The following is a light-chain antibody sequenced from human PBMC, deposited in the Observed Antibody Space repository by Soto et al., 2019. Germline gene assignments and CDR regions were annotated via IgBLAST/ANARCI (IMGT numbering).Light chain of an antibody. CDR1: QSISSW. J-gene: IGKJ1*01. CDR2: KAA. Sequence: IHMTQSPSTLSASVGDRVTITCRASQSISSWLAWYQQKPGKAPKLLIYKAASLESGVPSRFSGSGSGTEFTLTISSLQPDDFATYYCQQYNYYSRTFGQGTKVDIK. CDR3: QQYNYYSRT. V-gene: IGKV1-5*03.